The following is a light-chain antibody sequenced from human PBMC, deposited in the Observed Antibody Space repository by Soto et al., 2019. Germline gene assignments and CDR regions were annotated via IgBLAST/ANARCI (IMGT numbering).Light chain of an antibody. Sequence: QSALTQPASVSGSPGQSITIPCTGTSSDVGGYNYVSWYQQDPGKAPKLKIYEVSNRPSGVSDRFSGSKSGNTASLTISGLQAEDEADYYCSSYTSINTWVFGGGTKVTVL. V-gene: IGLV2-14*01. CDR3: SSYTSINTWV. CDR2: EVS. CDR1: SSDVGGYNY. J-gene: IGLJ3*02.